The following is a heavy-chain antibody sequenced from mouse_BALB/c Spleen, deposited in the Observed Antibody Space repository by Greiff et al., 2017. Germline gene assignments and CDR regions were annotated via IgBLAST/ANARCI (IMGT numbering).Heavy chain of an antibody. Sequence: VQLVESGPQLVRPGASVKISCKASGYSFTSYWMHWVKQRPGQGLEWIGMIDPSDSETRLNQKFKDKATLTVDKSSSTAYMQLSSPTSEDSAVYYCERKTDYYAMDYWGQGTSVTVSA. CDR1: GYSFTSYW. CDR3: ERKTDYYAMDY. D-gene: IGHD4-1*01. J-gene: IGHJ4*01. V-gene: IGHV1S126*01. CDR2: IDPSDSET.